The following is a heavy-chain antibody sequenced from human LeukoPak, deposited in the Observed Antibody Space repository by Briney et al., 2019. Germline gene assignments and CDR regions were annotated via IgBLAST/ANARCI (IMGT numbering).Heavy chain of an antibody. D-gene: IGHD3-16*01. CDR3: TRQDGVFQFDY. V-gene: IGHV3-73*01. Sequence: GGSLRLSCAASGFTFSGSAMHWVRQASGKGLEWVGRIRSKANSYATAYAASAKGRFTISRDDSKNTAYLQMNSLKTEDTAVYYCTRQDGVFQFDYWGQGTLVTVS. CDR2: IRSKANSYAT. CDR1: GFTFSGSA. J-gene: IGHJ4*02.